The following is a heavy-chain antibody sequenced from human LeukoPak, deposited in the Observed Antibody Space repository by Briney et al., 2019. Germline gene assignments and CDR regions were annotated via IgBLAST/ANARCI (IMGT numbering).Heavy chain of an antibody. CDR2: IDRDGGVR. CDR3: ARDPGSSAFDL. V-gene: IGHV3-7*01. Sequence: GGSLRLSCAASGFSFSSHWMSWVRQTPENGLGFVGNIDRDGGVRNYMDSLKGRCTISRDNGKKSLYLEINSLRADDTAVYYCARDPGSSAFDLWGRGALVTVSS. CDR1: GFSFSSHW. J-gene: IGHJ4*02. D-gene: IGHD1-14*01.